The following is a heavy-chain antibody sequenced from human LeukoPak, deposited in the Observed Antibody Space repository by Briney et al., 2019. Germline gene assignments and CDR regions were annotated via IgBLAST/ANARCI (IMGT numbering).Heavy chain of an antibody. CDR1: GYTFTSYW. CDR3: ARSASLQPLEY. J-gene: IGHJ4*02. D-gene: IGHD1-1*01. V-gene: IGHV5-51*01. Sequence: GESLKISCKGSGYTFTSYWIGWVRQMPGKGLEWMGIIYPDDSDTRYSPPFQGQVTISADKSISTAYLQWSSLKASDTAIYYCARSASLQPLEYWGQGTLVTVSS. CDR2: IYPDDSDT.